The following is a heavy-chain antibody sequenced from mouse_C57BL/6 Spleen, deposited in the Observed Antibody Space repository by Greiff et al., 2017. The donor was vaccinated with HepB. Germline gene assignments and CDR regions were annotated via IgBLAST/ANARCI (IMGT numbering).Heavy chain of an antibody. Sequence: EVQLQQSGAELVKPGASVKLSCTASGFNIKDDYMHWVKQRPDQGLEWIGWIDPENGDTEYASKFQGKATITADTSSNTAYLQLRRLTSEDPAVYYCTTAGRDYFDDWGQGTTLTVSS. V-gene: IGHV14-4*01. J-gene: IGHJ2*01. CDR3: TTAGRDYFDD. CDR2: IDPENGDT. CDR1: GFNIKDDY.